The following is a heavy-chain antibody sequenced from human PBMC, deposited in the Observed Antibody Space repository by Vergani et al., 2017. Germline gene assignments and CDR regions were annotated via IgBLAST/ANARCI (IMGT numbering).Heavy chain of an antibody. Sequence: EVQLVESGGGLVQPGGSLRLSCAASGFTFSSYSMNWVRQAPGKGLEWVSYISSSSSTIYYADSVKGRFTIARNNAKNSLYLQMNSLRAEDTAVYYCARGVTHDYYYYYMDVWGKGTTVTVSS. J-gene: IGHJ6*03. V-gene: IGHV3-48*01. D-gene: IGHD4-11*01. CDR2: ISSSSSTI. CDR1: GFTFSSYS. CDR3: ARGVTHDYYYYYMDV.